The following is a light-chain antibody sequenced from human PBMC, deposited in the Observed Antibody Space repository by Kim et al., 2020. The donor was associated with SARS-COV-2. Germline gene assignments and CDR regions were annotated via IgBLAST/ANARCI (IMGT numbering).Light chain of an antibody. CDR2: GAS. CDR3: QQYGSSPPTT. CDR1: QSVSSSY. V-gene: IGKV3-20*01. Sequence: SPGERAPLSCRASQSVSSSYLAWYQQKPGQAPRLLIYGASSRATGIPDRFSGSGSGTDFTLTISRLEPEDFAVYYCQQYGSSPPTTFGQGTKLEI. J-gene: IGKJ2*01.